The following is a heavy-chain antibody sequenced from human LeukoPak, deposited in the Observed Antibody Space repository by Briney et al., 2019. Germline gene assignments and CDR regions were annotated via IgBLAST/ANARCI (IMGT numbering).Heavy chain of an antibody. V-gene: IGHV3-11*04. CDR2: ISSSGSTI. CDR1: GFTFSDYY. D-gene: IGHD3-16*02. CDR3: ARDLYDYVWGSYRYPAAFDI. J-gene: IGHJ3*02. Sequence: GGSLRLSCAASGFTFSDYYMSWIRQAPGKGLEWVSYISSSGSTIYYADSVKGRFTISRDNAKNSLYLQMNSLRAEDTAVYYCARDLYDYVWGSYRYPAAFDIWGQGTMVTVSS.